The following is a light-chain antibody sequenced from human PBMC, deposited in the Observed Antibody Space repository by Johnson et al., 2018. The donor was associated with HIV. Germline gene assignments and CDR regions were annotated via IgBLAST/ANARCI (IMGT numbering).Light chain of an antibody. CDR1: SSNIGNNY. CDR3: GIWDRSLSAYV. Sequence: QSVLTQPPSVSAAPGQKVTISCSGSSSNIGNNYVSWYQQLPGTAPKLLIYENNKRPSGIPDRFSGSKSGTSATLGITGLPTGDEADYYCGIWDRSLSAYVFGTGTKVTVL. CDR2: ENN. J-gene: IGLJ1*01. V-gene: IGLV1-51*02.